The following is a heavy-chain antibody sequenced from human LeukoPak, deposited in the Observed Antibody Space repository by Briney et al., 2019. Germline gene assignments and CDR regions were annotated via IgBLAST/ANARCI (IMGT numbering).Heavy chain of an antibody. V-gene: IGHV3-69-1*01. D-gene: IGHD1-20*01. J-gene: IGHJ4*02. CDR1: GFTVSSNY. Sequence: PGGSLRLSCAASGFTVSSNYLSWVRQAPGKGLECVSYIRSTSTIYYADSVKGRFTISRDNAKNSLYLQMNSLRDEDTAVYYCARDRVTGTSRGSEIDYWGQGTLVTVSS. CDR2: IRSTSTI. CDR3: ARDRVTGTSRGSEIDY.